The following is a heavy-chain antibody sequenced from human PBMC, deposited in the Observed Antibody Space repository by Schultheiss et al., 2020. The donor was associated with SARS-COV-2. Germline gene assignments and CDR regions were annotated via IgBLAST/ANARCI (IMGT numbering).Heavy chain of an antibody. Sequence: SETLSLTCAVYGGSFSGYYWSWIRQPPGKGLEWIGEINHSGSTNYNPSLKSRVTISVDKSKNQFSLNLSSVTAADTAVYYCARGAGSSGWYLSGEDYWGQGTLVTVSS. CDR3: ARGAGSSGWYLSGEDY. J-gene: IGHJ4*02. CDR2: INHSGST. CDR1: GGSFSGYY. V-gene: IGHV4-34*01. D-gene: IGHD6-19*01.